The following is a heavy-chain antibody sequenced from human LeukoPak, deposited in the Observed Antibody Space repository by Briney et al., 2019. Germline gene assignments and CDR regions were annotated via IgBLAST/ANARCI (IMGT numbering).Heavy chain of an antibody. CDR3: ARDSGELLYDYYYYGMDV. Sequence: GRSLRLSCAASGFTFSSYGMYWVRQAPGKGLEWVAVISYDGSNKYYADSVKGRFTISRDNSKNTLYLQMNSLRAEDTAVYYCARDSGELLYDYYYYGMDVWGQGTTVTVSS. J-gene: IGHJ6*02. CDR2: ISYDGSNK. CDR1: GFTFSSYG. V-gene: IGHV3-30*03. D-gene: IGHD1-26*01.